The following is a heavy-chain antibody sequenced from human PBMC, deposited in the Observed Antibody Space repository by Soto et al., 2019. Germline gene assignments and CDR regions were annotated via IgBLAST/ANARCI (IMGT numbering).Heavy chain of an antibody. CDR3: ARENGNYYYYGLAV. J-gene: IGHJ6*02. CDR2: MYYSGST. V-gene: IGHV4-59*01. D-gene: IGHD2-8*01. Sequence: PSETLSLTCAVYGGSFSGYYWSWIRQPPGKGLEWIGYMYYSGSTNYNPSLQSRVTISVDTSKKQFSLKLNSVTAADTAVYYCARENGNYYYYGLAVWGLGTTVTVSS. CDR1: GGSFSGYY.